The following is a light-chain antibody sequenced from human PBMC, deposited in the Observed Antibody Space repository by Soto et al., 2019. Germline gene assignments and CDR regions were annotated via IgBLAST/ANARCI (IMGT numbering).Light chain of an antibody. CDR1: NVGSRS. CDR3: QVWEATGDQVV. Sequence: SYELTQPPSVSVAPGETARISCGGNNVGSRSVHWYQQKPGQAPFLVIYYDSDRPSGIPERFSGSNSGNTATLIISRVEAGDEAGYYCQVWEATGDQVVFGGGTQLTVL. CDR2: YDS. V-gene: IGLV3-21*01. J-gene: IGLJ2*01.